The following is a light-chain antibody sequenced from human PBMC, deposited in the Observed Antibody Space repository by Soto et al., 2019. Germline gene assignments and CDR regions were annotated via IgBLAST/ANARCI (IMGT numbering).Light chain of an antibody. Sequence: IQWTQSPSSLSASVVYIFTVTCLASDDITNYLAWYQQKAGKAPKLLIYDASTLYSGVPSRFSGSGSGTDFTLTISGLQPEDFATYYCQQLSRYQSTFGGGTKVDIK. V-gene: IGKV1-9*01. J-gene: IGKJ4*01. CDR3: QQLSRYQST. CDR1: DDITNY. CDR2: DAS.